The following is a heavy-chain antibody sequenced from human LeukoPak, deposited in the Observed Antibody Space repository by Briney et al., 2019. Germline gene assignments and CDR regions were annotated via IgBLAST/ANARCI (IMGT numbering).Heavy chain of an antibody. Sequence: KTSETLSLTCNVSGDSVSSGYLSWIRQSPGKGLEWIGFIQDSGITDYNPSLKSRLLMSLDISKNQFSLNLRSVTAADTAVYYCAGRAHRYSRDWGQGILVTISS. J-gene: IGHJ1*01. D-gene: IGHD2-15*01. CDR3: AGRAHRYSRD. V-gene: IGHV4-4*09. CDR2: IQDSGIT. CDR1: GDSVSSGY.